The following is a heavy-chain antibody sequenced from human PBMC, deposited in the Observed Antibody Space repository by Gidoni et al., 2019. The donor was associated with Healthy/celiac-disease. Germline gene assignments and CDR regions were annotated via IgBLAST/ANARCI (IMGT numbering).Heavy chain of an antibody. J-gene: IGHJ6*02. CDR2: IIPIFGTA. CDR1: GGTFRSSA. Sequence: QVPLVQSGAEVKKPGSSVQVSCKASGGTFRSSAISWVRQAPGQGLEWMRGIIPIFGTANYAQKFQGRVTITADESTSTAYMELSSLRAEDTAVYYCARPLLPGIAVAGKAYYYGMDVWGQGTTVTVSS. D-gene: IGHD6-19*01. V-gene: IGHV1-69*01. CDR3: ARPLLPGIAVAGKAYYYGMDV.